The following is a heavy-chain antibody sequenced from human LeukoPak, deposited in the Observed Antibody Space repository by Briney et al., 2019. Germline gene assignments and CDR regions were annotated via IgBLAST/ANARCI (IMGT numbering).Heavy chain of an antibody. J-gene: IGHJ4*02. D-gene: IGHD2-21*01. CDR3: ARALVIDY. Sequence: GGSLRLSCTASGLTFSNFWMSWVRQAPGKGLEWVANIKEDGSEKYYVDSVKGRFTISRDNAKNSLYLQLNSLRAEDTAVYYCARALVIDYWGQGTLVTVSS. V-gene: IGHV3-7*01. CDR2: IKEDGSEK. CDR1: GLTFSNFW.